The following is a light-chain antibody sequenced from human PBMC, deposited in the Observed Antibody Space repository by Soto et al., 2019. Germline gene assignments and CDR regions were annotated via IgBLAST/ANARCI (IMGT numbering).Light chain of an antibody. Sequence: QSALTQPASVSGSPGQSITISCTGTSSDVGSYNLVSWYQQHPGKAPKLMISEVTKRPSGVSDRFSGSKSGNTASLTISGLQADDEADYYCYSYAGSGTFVFATGTKLTVL. V-gene: IGLV2-23*02. CDR3: YSYAGSGTFV. J-gene: IGLJ1*01. CDR1: SSDVGSYNL. CDR2: EVT.